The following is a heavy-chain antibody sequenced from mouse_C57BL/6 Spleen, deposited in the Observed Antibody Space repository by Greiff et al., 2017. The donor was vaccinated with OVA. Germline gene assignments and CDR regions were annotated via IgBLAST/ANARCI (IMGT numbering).Heavy chain of an antibody. V-gene: IGHV1-53*01. CDR1: GYTFTSYW. CDR2: INPSNGGT. J-gene: IGHJ3*01. D-gene: IGHD2-1*01. Sequence: QVQLQQPGTELVKPGASVKLSCKASGYTFTSYWMHWVKQRPGQGLEWIGNINPSNGGTNYNEKFKSKATLTVDKSSSTAYMQLSSLTSEDSAVYFGARGGEYGITEVWFSYWGQGTLVSVSA. CDR3: ARGGEYGITEVWFSY.